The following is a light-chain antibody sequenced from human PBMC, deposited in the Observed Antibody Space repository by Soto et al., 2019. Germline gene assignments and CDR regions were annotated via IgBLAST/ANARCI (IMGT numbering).Light chain of an antibody. V-gene: IGKV1-5*01. J-gene: IGKJ5*01. Sequence: DIQMTQSPSTLSASVGDRVTITCRASQSISSWLAWYQQKPGKVPKLLIYAASTLQSGVPSRFSGSGSGTDFTLTISRLEPEDFAVYYCQQYGSSPPITFGQGTRLEIK. CDR3: QQYGSSPPIT. CDR1: QSISSW. CDR2: AAS.